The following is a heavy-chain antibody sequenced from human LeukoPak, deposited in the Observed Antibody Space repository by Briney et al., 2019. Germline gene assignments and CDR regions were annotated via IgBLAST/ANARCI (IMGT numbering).Heavy chain of an antibody. CDR2: IYTSGST. CDR1: GGSISSYY. CDR3: ARERGTISGHYFEF. Sequence: SETLSLTCTVSGGSISSYYWNWIRQPAGKGLEWIGRIYTSGSTNYNPSLKSRVTMSIDTSKNQFSLNLNSVTAADTAVYYCARERGTISGHYFEFWGQGTLATVSS. D-gene: IGHD3-3*01. V-gene: IGHV4-4*07. J-gene: IGHJ4*02.